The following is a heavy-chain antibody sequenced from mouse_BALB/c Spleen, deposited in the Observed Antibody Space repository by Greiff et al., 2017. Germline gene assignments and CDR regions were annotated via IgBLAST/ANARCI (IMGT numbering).Heavy chain of an antibody. CDR3: ARGLYYYGSSSGFAY. J-gene: IGHJ3*01. Sequence: EVQLKQSGPELVKPGASVKMSCKASGYTFTSYVMHWVKQKPGQGLEWIGYINPYNDGTKYNEKFKGKATLTSDKSSSTAYMELSSLTSEDSAVYYCARGLYYYGSSSGFAYWGQGTLVTVSA. CDR2: INPYNDGT. D-gene: IGHD1-1*01. CDR1: GYTFTSYV. V-gene: IGHV1-14*01.